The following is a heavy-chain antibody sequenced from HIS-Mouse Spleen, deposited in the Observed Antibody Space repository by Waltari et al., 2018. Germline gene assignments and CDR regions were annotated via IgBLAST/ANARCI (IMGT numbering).Heavy chain of an antibody. CDR1: GYTFTSYD. V-gene: IGHV1-8*01. CDR3: ARVYYDFWSGYYY. Sequence: QVQLVQSGAEVKKPGAAVKVSCKASGYTFTSYDINCVRQATGQGLEWMGWMNPNSGNTGYAQKLQGRVTMTRNTSISTAYMELSSLRSEDTAVYYCARVYYDFWSGYYYWGQGTLVTVSS. CDR2: MNPNSGNT. D-gene: IGHD3-3*01. J-gene: IGHJ4*02.